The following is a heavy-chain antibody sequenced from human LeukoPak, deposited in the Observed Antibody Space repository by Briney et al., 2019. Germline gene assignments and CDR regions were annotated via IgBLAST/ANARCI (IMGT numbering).Heavy chain of an antibody. D-gene: IGHD6-13*01. CDR1: GYTFTSYG. J-gene: IGHJ5*02. CDR2: INTNTGNP. CDR3: ARDPYTSSSWYRGRANNWFDP. V-gene: IGHV7-4-1*02. Sequence: GASVTVSYKASGYTFTSYGISWVRQAPGQGLEWMGWINTNTGNPTYAQGFTGRFVFSLDTSVSTAYLQISSLKADDTAVYYCARDPYTSSSWYRGRANNWFDPWGQGTLVTVSS.